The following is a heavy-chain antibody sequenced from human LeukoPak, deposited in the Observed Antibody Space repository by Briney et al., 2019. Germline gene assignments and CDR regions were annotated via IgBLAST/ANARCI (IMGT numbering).Heavy chain of an antibody. CDR2: ISSRSTTI. CDR1: GFIFSSYN. D-gene: IGHD4-17*01. J-gene: IGHJ4*02. Sequence: PGGSLRLFCAASGFIFSSYNMNWVRQAPGKGLEWVSYISSRSTTIYYADSVKGRFTISRDNAKNSLYLQMNSLRVEDTGVYYCARGSFYGDYPDYWGQGTLVTVSS. CDR3: ARGSFYGDYPDY. V-gene: IGHV3-48*01.